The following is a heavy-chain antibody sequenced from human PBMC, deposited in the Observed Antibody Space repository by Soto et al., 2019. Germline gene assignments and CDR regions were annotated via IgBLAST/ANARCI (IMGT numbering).Heavy chain of an antibody. J-gene: IGHJ4*02. CDR2: ISYDGSNK. D-gene: IGHD3-22*01. CDR3: ARDPDSSGFEYYFDY. Sequence: PGGSLILSCAASGFTFSSYAMHWVRPAPGKGLEWVAVISYDGSNKYYADSVKGRFTISRDNSKNTLYLQMNSLRAEDTAVYYCARDPDSSGFEYYFDYWGQGTLVTVSS. V-gene: IGHV3-30-3*01. CDR1: GFTFSSYA.